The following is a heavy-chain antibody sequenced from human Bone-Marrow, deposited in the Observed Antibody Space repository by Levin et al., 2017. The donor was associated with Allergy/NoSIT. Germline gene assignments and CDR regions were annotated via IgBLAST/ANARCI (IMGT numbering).Heavy chain of an antibody. CDR1: GFTFSSYD. Sequence: GGSLRLSCAASGFTFSSYDMHWVRQATGKGLEWVSAIGTAGDTYYPGSVKGRFTISRENAKNSLYLQMNSLRAGDTAVYYCAREGLQDAFDIWGQGTMVTVSS. V-gene: IGHV3-13*01. J-gene: IGHJ3*02. D-gene: IGHD4-11*01. CDR2: IGTAGDT. CDR3: AREGLQDAFDI.